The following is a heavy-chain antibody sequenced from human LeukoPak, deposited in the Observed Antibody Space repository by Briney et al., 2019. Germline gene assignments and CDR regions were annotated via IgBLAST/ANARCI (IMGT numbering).Heavy chain of an antibody. CDR2: IIPILGIA. CDR3: ARIEYSSSSKGYYYYYYGMDV. J-gene: IGHJ6*02. V-gene: IGHV1-69*04. CDR1: EGTFSSYA. Sequence: SVKVSCKASEGTFSSYAISWVRQAPGQGLEWMGRIIPILGIANYAQKFQGRVTITADKSTSTAYMELSSLRSEDTAVYYCARIEYSSSSKGYYYYYYGMDVWGQGTTVTVSS. D-gene: IGHD6-6*01.